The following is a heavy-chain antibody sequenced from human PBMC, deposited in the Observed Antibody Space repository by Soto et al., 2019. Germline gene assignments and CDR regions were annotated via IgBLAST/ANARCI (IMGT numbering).Heavy chain of an antibody. J-gene: IGHJ4*02. V-gene: IGHV4-39*01. D-gene: IGHD3-22*01. CDR2: IYYSGST. CDR1: GGSISGSSYY. Sequence: SETLSLTCTVAGGSISGSSYYWGWISQPPGKGLEWIGNIYYSGSTYYNPPLKSRVTISVDTSKNQFSLKLSSVTAADTAVYYCMLGSGWKDFDYWGQGTLVTVSS. CDR3: MLGSGWKDFDY.